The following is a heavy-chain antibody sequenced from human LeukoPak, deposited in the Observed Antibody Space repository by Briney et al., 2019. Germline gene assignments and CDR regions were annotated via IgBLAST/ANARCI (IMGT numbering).Heavy chain of an antibody. CDR2: FYTSGST. D-gene: IGHD7-27*01. CDR1: GYSISSGYY. CDR3: ARGPYAWGYIDY. V-gene: IGHV4-38-2*01. Sequence: PSETLSLTCAVSGYSISSGYYWGWIRQPPGKGLEWIGRFYTSGSTNYNPSLKSRVTISVDTSKNQFSLKLSSVTAADTAVYYCARGPYAWGYIDYWGQGTLVTVSS. J-gene: IGHJ4*02.